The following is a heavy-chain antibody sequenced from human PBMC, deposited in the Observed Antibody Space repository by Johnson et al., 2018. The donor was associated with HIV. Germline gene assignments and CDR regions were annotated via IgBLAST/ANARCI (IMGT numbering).Heavy chain of an antibody. D-gene: IGHD3-22*01. Sequence: VQLVESGGGLVKPGGSLRLSCAASGFTFSNAWMSWVRQAPGKGLEWVGRIKSKTDGGTTDYAAPVKGRFTIQRDDSKNTLYLQMNSLKTEDSAVYYCPVRISMILALTRRDQDIWGQGTMVTVSS. CDR3: PVRISMILALTRRDQDI. CDR2: IKSKTDGGTT. CDR1: GFTFSNAW. J-gene: IGHJ3*02. V-gene: IGHV3-15*01.